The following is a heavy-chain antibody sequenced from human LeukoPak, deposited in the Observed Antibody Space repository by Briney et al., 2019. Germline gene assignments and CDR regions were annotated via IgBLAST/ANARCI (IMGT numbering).Heavy chain of an antibody. CDR1: GGSISSYY. D-gene: IGHD3-10*01. CDR3: ARVNYYGSGSYYNVYYYYYGMDV. J-gene: IGHJ6*02. V-gene: IGHV4-59*01. CDR2: ICYSGST. Sequence: SETLSLTCTVSGGSISSYYWSWIRQPPGKGLEWIGYICYSGSTNYNSSLKSRVTISVDTSKNQFSLKLSSVTAADTAVYYCARVNYYGSGSYYNVYYYYYGMDVWGQGTTVTVSS.